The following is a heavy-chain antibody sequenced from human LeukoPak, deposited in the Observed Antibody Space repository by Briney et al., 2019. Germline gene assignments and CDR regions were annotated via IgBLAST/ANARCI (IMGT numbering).Heavy chain of an antibody. D-gene: IGHD3-3*01. CDR3: AKLYYDFWSGYLIDY. J-gene: IGHJ4*02. CDR1: GFTFSSYG. Sequence: HPGGSLRLSCAASGFTFSSYGMHWVRQAPGKGLEWVAVISYDGSNKYYADSVKGRFTISRGNSKNTLYLQMNSLRAEDTAVYYCAKLYYDFWSGYLIDYWGQGTLVTVSS. CDR2: ISYDGSNK. V-gene: IGHV3-30*18.